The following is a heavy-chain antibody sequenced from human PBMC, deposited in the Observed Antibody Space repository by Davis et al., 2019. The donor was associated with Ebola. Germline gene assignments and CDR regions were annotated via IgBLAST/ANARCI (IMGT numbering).Heavy chain of an antibody. D-gene: IGHD5-18*01. CDR1: GYTFTSYY. J-gene: IGHJ4*02. CDR2: IRSKANSYAT. Sequence: KVSCKASGYTFTSYYMHWVRQASGKGLEWVGRIRSKANSYATAYAASVKGRFTISRDDSKNTAYLQMNSLRAEDTAVYYCARYTAMTNWGQGTLVTVSS. V-gene: IGHV3-73*01. CDR3: ARYTAMTN.